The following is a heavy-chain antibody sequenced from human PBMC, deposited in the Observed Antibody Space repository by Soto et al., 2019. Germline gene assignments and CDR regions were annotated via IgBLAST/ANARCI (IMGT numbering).Heavy chain of an antibody. CDR2: IWYDGSKK. CDR3: ARAASHGGSMDA. Sequence: GGSLRLSCAASGFIFSSNGMHWVRQAPGKGLEWVAVIWYDGSKKYLADSVKGRFTISRDNSKNTLYLQMNSLRAEDTAVYYCARAASHGGSMDAWGKGTTVTVSS. J-gene: IGHJ6*04. CDR1: GFIFSSNG. D-gene: IGHD2-15*01. V-gene: IGHV3-33*01.